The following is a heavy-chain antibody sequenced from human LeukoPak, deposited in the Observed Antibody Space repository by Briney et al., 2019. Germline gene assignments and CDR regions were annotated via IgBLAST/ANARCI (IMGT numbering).Heavy chain of an antibody. CDR1: GGSFSGYY. CDR3: TRHGTRNFYMDV. J-gene: IGHJ6*03. V-gene: IGHV4-34*01. D-gene: IGHD5-24*01. CDR2: INHSGST. Sequence: SETLSLTCAVYGGSFSGYYWSWIRQPPGKGLEWIGEINHSGSTNYNPSLKSRVTISVDTSKNRFSLNLNSVTAADTAVYYCTRHGTRNFYMDVWGKGTTVTISS.